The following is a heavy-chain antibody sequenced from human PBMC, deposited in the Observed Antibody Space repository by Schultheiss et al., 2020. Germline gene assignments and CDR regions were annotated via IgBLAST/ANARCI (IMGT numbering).Heavy chain of an antibody. J-gene: IGHJ6*02. CDR2: INHSGST. CDR3: ARDEIVVVPAAIRRYYYYYGMDV. CDR1: GGSFSGYY. D-gene: IGHD2-2*02. Sequence: SETLSLTCAVYGGSFSGYYWSWIRQPPGKGLEWIGEINHSGSTNYNPSLKSRVTISVDTSKNQFSLKLSSVTAADTTVYYCARDEIVVVPAAIRRYYYYYGMDVWGQGTTVTVSS. V-gene: IGHV4-34*01.